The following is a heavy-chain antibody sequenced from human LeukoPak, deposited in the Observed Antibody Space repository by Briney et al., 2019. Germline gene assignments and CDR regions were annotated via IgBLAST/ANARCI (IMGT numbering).Heavy chain of an antibody. CDR1: GFIFGDYW. V-gene: IGHV3-7*01. D-gene: IGHD3-16*01. J-gene: IGHJ4*02. CDR2: IKEDGRVK. CDR3: ARDPGRGGKAVMDY. Sequence: GGSLRLSCAASGFIFGDYWMNWVRQAPGKGLKWVANIKEDGRVKNYVDSVRGRFTISRDNAKNSLSLEMNSLRAEDTAVYYCARDPGRGGKAVMDYWGQGTLVTVSS.